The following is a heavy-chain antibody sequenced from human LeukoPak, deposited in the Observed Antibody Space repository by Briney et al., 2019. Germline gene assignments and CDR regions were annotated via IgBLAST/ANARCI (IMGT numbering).Heavy chain of an antibody. J-gene: IGHJ4*02. Sequence: GGSLRLSCAASGFTFSSYGMHWVRQAPGKGLEWVAFIRYDGSNKYYADSVKGRFTISRDNSKNTLYLQMNSLRAEDTAVYYCAKDAPRVAARPFYVDYWGQGTLVTVSS. CDR1: GFTFSSYG. CDR3: AKDAPRVAARPFYVDY. D-gene: IGHD6-6*01. V-gene: IGHV3-30*02. CDR2: IRYDGSNK.